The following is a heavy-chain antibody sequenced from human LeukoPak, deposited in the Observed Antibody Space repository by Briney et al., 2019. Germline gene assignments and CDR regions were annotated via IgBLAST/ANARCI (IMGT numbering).Heavy chain of an antibody. CDR1: GYTFTAYY. D-gene: IGHD3-16*01. V-gene: IGHV1-2*02. Sequence: ASVKVSCKASGYTFTAYYIHWVRQAPGQGLAWMGWINPNSGGTNYAQKFQGRVTMTRDASISTAYMEMSRLRSDDTAIYYCARRGNYDNLWGNSLNNWGQGTLVTVSS. CDR3: ARRGNYDNLWGNSLNN. J-gene: IGHJ4*02. CDR2: INPNSGGT.